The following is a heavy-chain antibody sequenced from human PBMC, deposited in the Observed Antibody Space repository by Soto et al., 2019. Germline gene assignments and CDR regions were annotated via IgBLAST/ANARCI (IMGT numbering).Heavy chain of an antibody. CDR3: AKSNNGDYFDAFEF. J-gene: IGHJ3*01. V-gene: IGHV3-30*18. CDR2: ISYDGRNI. Sequence: QVQMEEYGGGVVQPGRSLRLSYAASGFTFSSYAMHWVSQAPGKGPEWMAIISYDGRNIDYADSVKGRFTISRDKSKNTLYLQLSYLSAGDTAVYYCAKSNNGDYFDAFEFCGQGTVVIVSS. D-gene: IGHD4-17*01. CDR1: GFTFSSYA.